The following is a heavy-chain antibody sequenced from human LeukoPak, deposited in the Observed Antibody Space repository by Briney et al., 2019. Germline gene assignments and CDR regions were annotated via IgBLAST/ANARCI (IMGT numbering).Heavy chain of an antibody. J-gene: IGHJ4*02. D-gene: IGHD3-10*02. V-gene: IGHV3-7*01. Sequence: GGSLRHSCAASGFTFSSYWMSWVRQAPGKGLEWVANIKEDGSEKYYVDSVKGRFTISRDNAKNSLYLQLNSLRAEDTAFYYCARGRITMFWGQGILVTVSS. CDR1: GFTFSSYW. CDR2: IKEDGSEK. CDR3: ARGRITMF.